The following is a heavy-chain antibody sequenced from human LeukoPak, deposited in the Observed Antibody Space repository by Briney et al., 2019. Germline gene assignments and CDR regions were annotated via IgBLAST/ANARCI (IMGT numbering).Heavy chain of an antibody. Sequence: ASVKVSCKASGYTFTSYYMHWVRQAPGQGLEWMGIINPSGGSTSYAQKFQGRVTMTRDTSTSTVYMELSSLRSEDTAVYYCARERRIAVAGTGAFDIWGQGTMVTVSS. CDR2: INPSGGST. CDR1: GYTFTSYY. CDR3: ARERRIAVAGTGAFDI. D-gene: IGHD6-19*01. V-gene: IGHV1-46*01. J-gene: IGHJ3*02.